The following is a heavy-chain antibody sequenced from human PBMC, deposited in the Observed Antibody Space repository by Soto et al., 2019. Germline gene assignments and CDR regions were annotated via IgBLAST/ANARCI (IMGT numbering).Heavy chain of an antibody. Sequence: QVQLVESGGGVIQPGTSLSLSCGSSGFTFRSFGMYWVRQAPGKGLEWVAVVSYDGNHKYYADSVKGRFTVSRDKAKNMLYLQMNRLRGEDTAVYYCAKDVGQQLVLNYGMDVWGQGTTVTVSS. D-gene: IGHD6-13*01. J-gene: IGHJ6*02. CDR3: AKDVGQQLVLNYGMDV. V-gene: IGHV3-30*18. CDR1: GFTFRSFG. CDR2: VSYDGNHK.